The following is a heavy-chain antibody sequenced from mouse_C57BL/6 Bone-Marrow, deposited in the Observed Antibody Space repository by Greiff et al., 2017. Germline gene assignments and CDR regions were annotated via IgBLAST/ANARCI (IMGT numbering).Heavy chain of an antibody. J-gene: IGHJ4*01. CDR2: IYPGSGST. D-gene: IGHD1-1*01. Sequence: QVQLQQPGAELVKPGASVKMSCKASGYTFTSYWITWVKQRPGQGLAWIGDIYPGSGSTNYNEKFKSKATLTVDTSSSTAYMQLSSLTSEDSAVXDCDEFITTIEAPYELDYWGQGTSVTVSS. CDR1: GYTFTSYW. CDR3: DEFITTIEAPYELDY. V-gene: IGHV1-55*01.